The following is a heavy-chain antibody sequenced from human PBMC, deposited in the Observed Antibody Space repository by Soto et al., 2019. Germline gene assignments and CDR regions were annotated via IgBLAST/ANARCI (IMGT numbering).Heavy chain of an antibody. CDR2: ISSGGYVV. V-gene: IGHV3-21*01. D-gene: IGHD6-6*01. CDR3: VKFGSSNWFDP. CDR1: GFTFSSYG. Sequence: XGSLSLSFAASGFTFSSYGVNWVRQAPGKGLEWVSSISSGGYVVYYADSVKGRFTISRDNAKNSLYLQMNSLRAEDTAVYYCVKFGSSNWFDPWGQGTVVTVSS. J-gene: IGHJ5*02.